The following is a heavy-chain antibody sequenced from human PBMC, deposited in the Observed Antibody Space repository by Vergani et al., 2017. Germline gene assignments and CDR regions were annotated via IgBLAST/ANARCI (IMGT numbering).Heavy chain of an antibody. CDR3: VRDAINYDVLTGYYIGLDS. Sequence: QVQLQESGPGLVQPAETLSLTCVVSNSSINSNYYWGCIRQSPGKRLEWIGSVSHSGSTFSNPSLKSRVTISVDKSKKLISLILNSVTAADTAVYYCVRDAINYDVLTGYYIGLDSWGQGTLVTVSS. CDR1: NSSINSNYY. D-gene: IGHD3-9*01. CDR2: VSHSGST. V-gene: IGHV4-38-2*01. J-gene: IGHJ4*02.